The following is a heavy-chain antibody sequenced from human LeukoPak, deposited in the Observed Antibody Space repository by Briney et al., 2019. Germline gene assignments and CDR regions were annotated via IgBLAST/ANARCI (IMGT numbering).Heavy chain of an antibody. J-gene: IGHJ5*02. V-gene: IGHV1-2*02. Sequence: SVKVSCKASGYTFTGYYMHWVRQAPGQGLEWMGWINPNSGGTNYAQKFQGRVTMTRDTSISTAYMELSRLRSDDTAVYYCARWKYYYGSGSYHSWGQGTLVTVSS. CDR1: GYTFTGYY. CDR3: ARWKYYYGSGSYHS. CDR2: INPNSGGT. D-gene: IGHD3-10*01.